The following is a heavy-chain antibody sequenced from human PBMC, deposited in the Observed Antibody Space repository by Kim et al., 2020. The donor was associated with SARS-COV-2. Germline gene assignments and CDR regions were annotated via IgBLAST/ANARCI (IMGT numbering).Heavy chain of an antibody. Sequence: SVKVSCKTSGDTFSSYAITWVRQAPGQGLEWMGGIIPILGTPKYAQKFQGRVTITADESTSTAYMELSSLRSEDTAVYYCARGLLGATTLWFDYWGQGTLVTVSS. V-gene: IGHV1-69*13. J-gene: IGHJ4*02. CDR1: GDTFSSYA. D-gene: IGHD1-26*01. CDR2: IIPILGTP. CDR3: ARGLLGATTLWFDY.